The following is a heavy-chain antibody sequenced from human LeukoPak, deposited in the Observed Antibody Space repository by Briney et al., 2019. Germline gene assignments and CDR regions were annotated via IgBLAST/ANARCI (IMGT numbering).Heavy chain of an antibody. Sequence: GGSLRLSCAASGFTFSSYWMHWVRQAPGKGLVWVSRINSDGSSTSYADSVKGRFTISRDNAKNTLYLQMNSLRAEDTAVYYCARVQSCSGGYCYRDLDYWGQGTLVTVSS. J-gene: IGHJ4*02. CDR1: GFTFSSYW. CDR3: ARVQSCSGGYCYRDLDY. V-gene: IGHV3-74*01. D-gene: IGHD2-15*01. CDR2: INSDGSST.